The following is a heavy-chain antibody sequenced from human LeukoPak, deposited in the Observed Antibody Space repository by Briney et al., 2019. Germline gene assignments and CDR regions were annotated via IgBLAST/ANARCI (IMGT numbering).Heavy chain of an antibody. CDR2: VNDFGGDA. J-gene: IGHJ4*02. D-gene: IGHD2-8*01. CDR3: VKRPSESCSNGGCYFDS. Sequence: PGGPLRLPGRASGFTFRPYAMAGVRQSPGKALEGVSSVNDFGGDAYYADSVRGRFTISRDNSKNTLFLQMNSLRAEDTATYFCVKRPSESCSNGGCYFDSWGQGTLVTVSS. V-gene: IGHV3-23*01. CDR1: GFTFRPYA.